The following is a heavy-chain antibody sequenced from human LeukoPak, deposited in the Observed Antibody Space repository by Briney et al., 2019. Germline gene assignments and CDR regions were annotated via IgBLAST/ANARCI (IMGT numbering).Heavy chain of an antibody. CDR3: ARDETYDYESNGYLGF. Sequence: GGSLRLSCAASGFPFSSYWMSWVRQAPGKGLEWVANIRHDGSETYYVDSLRGRFTISRDNAKNLVYLQMSSLRAEDTAIYYCARDETYDYESNGYLGFWGRGTVVTVSS. J-gene: IGHJ2*01. CDR1: GFPFSSYW. CDR2: IRHDGSET. D-gene: IGHD3-22*01. V-gene: IGHV3-7*01.